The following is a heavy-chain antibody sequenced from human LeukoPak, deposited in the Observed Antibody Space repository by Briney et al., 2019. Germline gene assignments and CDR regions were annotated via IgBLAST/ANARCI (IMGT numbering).Heavy chain of an antibody. V-gene: IGHV4-59*08. CDR1: GGSISRYY. CDR2: MYYSGST. J-gene: IGHJ4*02. CDR3: ARAVGGGWYRFDY. Sequence: PSETLSLTCTVSGGSISRYYWSWIRQPPGKGLEWIGYMYYSGSTNYNPYLKSRVTISVDTSKNQLSLKLSSVTAADTAIYYCARAVGGGWYRFDYWGQGTLVTVSS. D-gene: IGHD6-19*01.